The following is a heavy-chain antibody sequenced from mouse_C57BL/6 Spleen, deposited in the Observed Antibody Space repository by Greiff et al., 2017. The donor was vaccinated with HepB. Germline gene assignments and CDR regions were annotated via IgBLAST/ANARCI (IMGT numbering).Heavy chain of an antibody. CDR3: ARWGFITTVVDRFAY. Sequence: VQLQQPGAELVKPGASVKLSCKASGYTFTSYWMPWVKQRPGQGLEWIGMIHPNSGSTNYNEKFKSKATLTVDKSSSTAYMQLRSLTSEDSAVYYCARWGFITTVVDRFAYWGQGTLVTVSA. D-gene: IGHD1-1*01. V-gene: IGHV1-64*01. CDR2: IHPNSGST. CDR1: GYTFTSYW. J-gene: IGHJ3*01.